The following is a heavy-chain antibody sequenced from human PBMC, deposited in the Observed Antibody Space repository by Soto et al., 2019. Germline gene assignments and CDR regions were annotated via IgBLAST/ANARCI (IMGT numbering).Heavy chain of an antibody. Sequence: QGQLVQSGAEVKKPGASVKVSCKASGYTFTSYGISWVRQAPGQGLEWMGWISAYNGNTNYAQKLQGRDTMTTDTSTSTAYMELRSLRSDDTAVYYCARDLCTTVVTNQFDCWGQGTVVTVSS. CDR1: GYTFTSYG. D-gene: IGHD2-15*01. CDR3: ARDLCTTVVTNQFDC. J-gene: IGHJ4*02. V-gene: IGHV1-18*01. CDR2: ISAYNGNT.